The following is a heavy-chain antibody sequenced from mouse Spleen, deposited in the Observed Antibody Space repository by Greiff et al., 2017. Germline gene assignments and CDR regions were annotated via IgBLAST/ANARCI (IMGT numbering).Heavy chain of an antibody. J-gene: IGHJ4*01. CDR1: GFTFSSYA. CDR2: INSNGGST. D-gene: IGHD2-3*01. Sequence: EVQRVESGGGLVKPGGSLKLSCAASGFTFSSYAMSWVRQTPEKRLEWVAAINSNGGSTYYPDTVKDRFTISRDNAKNTLYLQMSSLRSEDTALYYCARQEEDGYYFYAMDYWGQGTSVTVSS. V-gene: IGHV5-6-2*01. CDR3: ARQEEDGYYFYAMDY.